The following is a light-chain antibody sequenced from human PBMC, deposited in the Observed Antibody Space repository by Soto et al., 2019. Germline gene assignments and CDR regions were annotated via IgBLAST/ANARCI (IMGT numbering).Light chain of an antibody. J-gene: IGKJ1*01. CDR3: QQSFNTPWT. CDR2: AAS. CDR1: QSIGGY. Sequence: DIKMTQSPSSLSASVGDIVTITCRASQSIGGYLNWYQQKPGKAPNLLIYAASNLRSGAPSRFRGSGSGTHFTLTINSLQPEDFATYYCQQSFNTPWTFGQGTKVDIK. V-gene: IGKV1-39*01.